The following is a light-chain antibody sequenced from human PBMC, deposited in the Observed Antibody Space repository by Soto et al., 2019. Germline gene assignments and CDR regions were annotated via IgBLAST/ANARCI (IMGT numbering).Light chain of an antibody. CDR2: GAS. V-gene: IGKV3-20*01. Sequence: EIVLTQSPGTLSLSPGERATLSCRASQSVSSSYLAWYQQKPGQAPRLLIYGASSRATGIPDRFSGSESGTNFTLTISRLEPEEYDVYYWQEYGTSPRTFGQGTKVEIK. CDR1: QSVSSSY. CDR3: QEYGTSPRT. J-gene: IGKJ1*01.